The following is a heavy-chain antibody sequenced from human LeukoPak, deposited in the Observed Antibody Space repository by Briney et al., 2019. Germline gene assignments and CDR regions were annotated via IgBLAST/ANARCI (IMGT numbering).Heavy chain of an antibody. CDR2: INPSGGST. V-gene: IGHV1-46*01. CDR1: GYTFTSYG. Sequence: ASVKVSCKASGYTFTSYGISWVRQAPGQGLEWMGVINPSGGSTSYAQKFQGRVTMTRDTSTSTVYMELSSLRSEDTAVYYCARATGATLRNLALYATGYVYWGQGTLVTVSS. CDR3: ARATGATLRNLALYATGYVY. D-gene: IGHD1-26*01. J-gene: IGHJ4*02.